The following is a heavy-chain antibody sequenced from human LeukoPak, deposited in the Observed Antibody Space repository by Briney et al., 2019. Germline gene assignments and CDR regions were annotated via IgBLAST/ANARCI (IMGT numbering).Heavy chain of an antibody. CDR3: ARQDYYDSSGYYYDY. D-gene: IGHD3-22*01. CDR1: GGSMNSYF. J-gene: IGHJ4*02. V-gene: IGHV4-38-2*02. Sequence: PSETLSLTCTVSGGSMNSYFWSWIRQPPGKGLEWIGSIYHSGSTYYNPSLKSRVTISVDTSKNQFSLKLSSVTAADAAVYYCARQDYYDSSGYYYDYWGQGTLVTVSS. CDR2: IYHSGST.